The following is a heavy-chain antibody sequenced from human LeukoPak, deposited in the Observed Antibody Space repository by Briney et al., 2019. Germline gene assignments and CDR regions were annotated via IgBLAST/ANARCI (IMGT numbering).Heavy chain of an antibody. V-gene: IGHV4-59*01. J-gene: IGHJ4*02. CDR3: VRDRELHY. D-gene: IGHD1-7*01. Sequence: KPAETLSLTCTDSGGSISIYYWSWVRQPPGKGLEWIGYIYNSGSTTYNPSLKSRATISVDTSKNQFSLKLTSMTAADTAFYYCVRDRELHYWGQGILVTVSS. CDR1: GGSISIYY. CDR2: IYNSGST.